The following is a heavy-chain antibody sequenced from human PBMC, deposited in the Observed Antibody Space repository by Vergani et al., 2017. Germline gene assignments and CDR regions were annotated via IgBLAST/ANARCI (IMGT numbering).Heavy chain of an antibody. D-gene: IGHD4-17*01. CDR3: ASRNDYGDYTQLD. J-gene: IGHJ4*02. Sequence: QVQLQESGPGLVKPSETLSLTCTVSGGSISSYYWSWIRQPPGKGLEWIGYIYYSGSTNYNPSLKSRVTISVDTYKNQFSLKLSSVTAADTAVYYCASRNDYGDYTQLDWGQGTLVTVSS. CDR1: GGSISSYY. V-gene: IGHV4-59*08. CDR2: IYYSGST.